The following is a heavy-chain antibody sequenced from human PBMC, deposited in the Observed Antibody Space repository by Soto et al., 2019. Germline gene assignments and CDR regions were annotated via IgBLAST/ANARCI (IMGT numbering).Heavy chain of an antibody. CDR3: ATPPRITMVRGVIEEYYFDY. J-gene: IGHJ4*02. V-gene: IGHV1-24*01. CDR2: FDPEDGET. CDR1: GYTLTELS. D-gene: IGHD3-10*01. Sequence: ASVKVSCKVSGYTLTELSMHWVRQAPGKGLEWMGGFDPEDGETIYAQKFQGRVTMTEDTSTDTAYMELSSLRSEDTAVYYCATPPRITMVRGVIEEYYFDYWGQGTLVTVSS.